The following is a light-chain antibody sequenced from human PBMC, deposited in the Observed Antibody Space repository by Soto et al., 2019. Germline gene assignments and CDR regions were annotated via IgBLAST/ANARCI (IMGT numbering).Light chain of an antibody. CDR2: DAS. CDR1: QSVSSY. CDR3: QQRSNWLT. Sequence: EIVLTQSPATLSLSPGERATLSCRASQSVSSYLASYQQKPRQAPRLLIYDASNRATGIPARFSGSGSGTDFTLTISSLEPEEFAVYYCQQRSNWLTFGGGTKVEIQ. J-gene: IGKJ4*01. V-gene: IGKV3-11*01.